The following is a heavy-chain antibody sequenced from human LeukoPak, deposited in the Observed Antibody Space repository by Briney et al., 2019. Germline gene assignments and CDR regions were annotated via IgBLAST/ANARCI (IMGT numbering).Heavy chain of an antibody. J-gene: IGHJ6*03. V-gene: IGHV4-34*01. CDR3: ARASPEAIAAAGTTRGYYYMDV. CDR2: INHSGST. D-gene: IGHD6-13*01. Sequence: KPSETLFLTCAVYGGSFSGYYWSWIRQPPGKGLEWIGEINHSGSTNYNPSLKSRVTISVDTSKDQFSLKLSSVTAADTAVYYCARASPEAIAAAGTTRGYYYMDVWGKGTTVTVSS. CDR1: GGSFSGYY.